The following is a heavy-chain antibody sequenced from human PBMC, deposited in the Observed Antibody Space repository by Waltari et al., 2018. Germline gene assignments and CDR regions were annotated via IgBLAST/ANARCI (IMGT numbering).Heavy chain of an antibody. J-gene: IGHJ4*02. CDR3: SRQVLGYCTSAACRRLES. D-gene: IGHD2-2*03. CDR2: IYHAGDT. CDR1: GYSINSVYY. V-gene: IGHV4-38-2*01. Sequence: QVQLQESGPGLVKPSETLSLTCDVSGYSINSVYYWCWIRQSPGKGLEWIATIYHAGDTFYNPSLKSRVTISMDTSKNQFSLKLNSVTAADTAVYFCSRQVLGYCTSAACRRLESWGQGTLVTVSS.